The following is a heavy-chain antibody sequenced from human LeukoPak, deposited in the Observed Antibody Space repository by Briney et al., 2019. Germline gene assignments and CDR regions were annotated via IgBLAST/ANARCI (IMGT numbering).Heavy chain of an antibody. CDR3: ARWQPGFDP. V-gene: IGHV3-7*01. J-gene: IGHJ5*02. D-gene: IGHD6-13*01. CDR1: GFTFSNYW. CDR2: IKQDGSEK. Sequence: PGGSLRLSCAASGFTFSNYWMSWVRQAPGKGLEWVANIKQDGSEKYYVDSVEGRFAISRDNAQNSLYLQMNSLRVEDTAMYYCARWQPGFDPWGQGILVTVSS.